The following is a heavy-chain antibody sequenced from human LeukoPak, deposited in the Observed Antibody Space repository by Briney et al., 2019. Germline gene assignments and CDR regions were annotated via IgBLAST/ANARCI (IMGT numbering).Heavy chain of an antibody. CDR2: IYHSGST. CDR1: GGSISSGGYS. J-gene: IGHJ4*02. Sequence: SQTLSLTCAVSGGSISSGGYSWSWIRQPPGKGLEWIGYIYHSGSTYYNPSLKSRVTISVDRSKNQFSLKLSSVTAADTAVYYCARGAGGYYWFXYFDYWGQGTLVTVSS. V-gene: IGHV4-30-2*01. CDR3: ARGAGGYYWFXYFDY. D-gene: IGHD3-3*01.